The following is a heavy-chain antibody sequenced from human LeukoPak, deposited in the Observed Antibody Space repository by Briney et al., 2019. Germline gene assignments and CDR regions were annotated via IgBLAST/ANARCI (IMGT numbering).Heavy chain of an antibody. CDR2: FYYSGST. Sequence: SETLSLTCSVSGGSISSSSYYWGWIRQPPGKGLEWIGIFYYSGSTYYNPSLKSRVTISVDTSKNQFSLKLSSVTAADTAVYYCARPRGSYYYDSSGYYKPATRRYFDYWGQGALVTVSS. J-gene: IGHJ4*02. CDR3: ARPRGSYYYDSSGYYKPATRRYFDY. V-gene: IGHV4-39*07. CDR1: GGSISSSSYY. D-gene: IGHD3-22*01.